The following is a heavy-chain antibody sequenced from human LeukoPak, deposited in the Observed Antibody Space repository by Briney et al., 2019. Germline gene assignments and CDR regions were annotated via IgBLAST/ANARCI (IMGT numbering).Heavy chain of an antibody. V-gene: IGHV1-46*01. D-gene: IGHD3-22*01. CDR2: INPSGGST. CDR3: ARDLRYYDSSGYYGVHYYYYYMDV. J-gene: IGHJ6*03. Sequence: ASVKVSCKASGYTFTSYYMHWVRQAPGQGLEWMGIINPSGGSTSYAQKFQGRVTMTRDMSTSTVYMELSSLRSEDTAVYYCARDLRYYDSSGYYGVHYYYYYMDVWGKGTTVTVSS. CDR1: GYTFTSYY.